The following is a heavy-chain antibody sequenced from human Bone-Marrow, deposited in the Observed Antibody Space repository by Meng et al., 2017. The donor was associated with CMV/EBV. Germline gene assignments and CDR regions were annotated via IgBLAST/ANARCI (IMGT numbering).Heavy chain of an antibody. CDR3: ARGCYCSGGSCYYNWFDP. Sequence: SFRGYSWSWIRQPPGKGLEWIGEINHSGSTNYNPSLKSRVTISVDTSKNQFSLKLSSVTAADTAVYYCARGCYCSGGSCYYNWFDPWGQGTLVTVSS. CDR1: SFRGYS. J-gene: IGHJ5*02. V-gene: IGHV4-34*01. CDR2: INHSGST. D-gene: IGHD2-15*01.